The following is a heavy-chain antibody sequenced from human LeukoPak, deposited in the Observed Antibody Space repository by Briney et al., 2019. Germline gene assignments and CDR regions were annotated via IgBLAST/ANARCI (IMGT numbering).Heavy chain of an antibody. CDR2: ISSSSSYI. V-gene: IGHV3-21*01. CDR1: GFTFSSYS. CDR3: AREPAYCGGDCYNPYYFDY. J-gene: IGHJ4*02. D-gene: IGHD2-21*02. Sequence: PGGSLRLSCAASGFTFSSYSMNWVRQAPGKGLEWVSSISSSSSYIYYADSVKGRFTISRANAKNSLYLQMNSLRAEDTAVYYCAREPAYCGGDCYNPYYFDYWAREPWSPSPQ.